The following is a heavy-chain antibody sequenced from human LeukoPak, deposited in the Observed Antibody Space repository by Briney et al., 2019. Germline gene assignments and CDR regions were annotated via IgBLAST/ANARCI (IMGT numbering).Heavy chain of an antibody. CDR2: FDPEDGET. CDR1: GYTLTELS. Sequence: ASVKVSCKVSGYTLTELSMHWVRQAPGKGLEWMGGFDPEDGETIYAQKFQGRVTMTRDTSISTAYMELSRLRSDDTAVYYCARPYCSSTSCSYYFDYWGQGTLVTVSS. V-gene: IGHV1-24*01. J-gene: IGHJ4*02. CDR3: ARPYCSSTSCSYYFDY. D-gene: IGHD2-2*01.